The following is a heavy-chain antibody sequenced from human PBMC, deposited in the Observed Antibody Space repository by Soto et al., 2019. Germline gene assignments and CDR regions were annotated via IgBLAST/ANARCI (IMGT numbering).Heavy chain of an antibody. CDR3: ARRGSGSDYDY. CDR2: ISGSGGST. Sequence: EVQLLESGGRLVQPGGSLRLSCAASGFTFSSYAMRWVRQAPGKGLEWVSAISGSGGSTYYADSVKGRLTISRDNSKHTLYLQMNSLRDEDTAVYYCARRGSGSDYDYWGQGTLVTVSS. J-gene: IGHJ4*02. CDR1: GFTFSSYA. V-gene: IGHV3-23*01. D-gene: IGHD1-26*01.